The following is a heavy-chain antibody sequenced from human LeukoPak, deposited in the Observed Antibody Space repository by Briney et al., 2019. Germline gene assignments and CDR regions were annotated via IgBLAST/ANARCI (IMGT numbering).Heavy chain of an antibody. D-gene: IGHD4-23*01. CDR3: ARDRHYGGKVGWFDP. J-gene: IGHJ5*02. CDR2: IIPIFGTA. CDR1: GGTFSSYA. V-gene: IGHV1-69*01. Sequence: ASVKVSCKASGGTFSSYAISWVRQAPGQGLEWMGGIIPIFGTANYAQKFQGRVTITADESTSTAYMELSSLRSEDTAVCYCARDRHYGGKVGWFDPWGQGTLVTVSS.